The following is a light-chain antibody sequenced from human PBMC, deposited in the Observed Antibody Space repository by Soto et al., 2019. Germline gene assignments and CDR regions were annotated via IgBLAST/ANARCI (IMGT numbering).Light chain of an antibody. CDR2: VNSDGNH. J-gene: IGLJ2*01. Sequence: QPVLTQSPSASASLGASVKLTCTLSSWHTTYAIAWHQKHPEKGPRYLMKVNSDGNHYKGDGIPDRFAGSSSGAEGYLTISSLQDADEAEYYCTTWGTGTVVFGGGTKLTVL. CDR1: SWHTTYA. V-gene: IGLV4-69*01. CDR3: TTWGTGTVV.